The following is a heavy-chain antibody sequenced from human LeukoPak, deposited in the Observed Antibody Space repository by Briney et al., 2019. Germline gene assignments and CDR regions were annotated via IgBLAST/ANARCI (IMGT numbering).Heavy chain of an antibody. Sequence: GGSLRLSCAASGFTFSAYTMNWVRQAPGKGLEWVSSISSSSSYIYYADSVKGRFTISRDNAKNSLYLQMNSLRAEDTAVYYCARVCAAVCLDYWGQGTLVTVSS. CDR1: GFTFSAYT. CDR3: ARVCAAVCLDY. D-gene: IGHD6-25*01. J-gene: IGHJ4*02. CDR2: ISSSSSYI. V-gene: IGHV3-21*01.